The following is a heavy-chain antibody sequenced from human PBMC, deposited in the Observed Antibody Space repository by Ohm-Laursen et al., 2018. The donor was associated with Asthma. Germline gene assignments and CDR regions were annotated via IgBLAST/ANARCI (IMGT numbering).Heavy chain of an antibody. V-gene: IGHV3-23*01. CDR1: GFPFNTYT. Sequence: SLRLSCTASGFPFNTYTFKWVRQAPGKGLEWVAAINSDCGTTYTDYVRGRFTISRDNSKNTLYLQMTSLGVEDTAVYYCAKAGAKSQYYYFGMDVWGQGTTVTVSS. J-gene: IGHJ6*02. CDR2: INSDCGT. CDR3: AKAGAKSQYYYFGMDV.